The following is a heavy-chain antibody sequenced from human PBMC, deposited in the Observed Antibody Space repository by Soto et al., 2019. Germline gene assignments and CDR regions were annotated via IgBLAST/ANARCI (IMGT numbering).Heavy chain of an antibody. CDR3: ARAVFWSGYYNFDY. D-gene: IGHD3-3*01. CDR1: GGSFSSYY. Sequence: PETLSLTCTVSGGSFSSYYRSWILHPPRKSLEWIGDIQYSGTTNYNPPLKSRVTILVYTSKNHFSLKLSSVTAADTAVYYCARAVFWSGYYNFDYWGQGTLVTVS. V-gene: IGHV4-59*13. CDR2: IQYSGTT. J-gene: IGHJ4*02.